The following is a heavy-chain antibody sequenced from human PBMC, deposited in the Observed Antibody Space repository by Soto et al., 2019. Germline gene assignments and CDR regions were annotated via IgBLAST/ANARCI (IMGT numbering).Heavy chain of an antibody. J-gene: IGHJ5*02. V-gene: IGHV4-39*01. D-gene: IGHD3-9*01. Sequence: SETLSLTCTVSGGSISSSSYYWGWIRQPPGKGLEWIGSIYYSGSTYYNPSLKSRVTISVDTSKNQFSLKLSSVTAADTAVYYCARHHVLRYFDWSPNGIDPWGQGTLVTVST. CDR2: IYYSGST. CDR3: ARHHVLRYFDWSPNGIDP. CDR1: GGSISSSSYY.